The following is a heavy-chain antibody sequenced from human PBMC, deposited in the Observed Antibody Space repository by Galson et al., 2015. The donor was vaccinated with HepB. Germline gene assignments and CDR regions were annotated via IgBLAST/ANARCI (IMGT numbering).Heavy chain of an antibody. CDR2: ISSSSSYI. CDR3: ARDQPDMAGQYYYYGMDV. D-gene: IGHD6-19*01. CDR1: GFTFSSYS. V-gene: IGHV3-21*01. Sequence: SLRLSCAASGFTFSSYSMNWVRQAPGKGLEWVSSISSSSSYIYYADSVKGRFTISRDNAKNSLYLQMNSLRAEDTAVYYCARDQPDMAGQYYYYGMDVWGQGTTVTVSS. J-gene: IGHJ6*02.